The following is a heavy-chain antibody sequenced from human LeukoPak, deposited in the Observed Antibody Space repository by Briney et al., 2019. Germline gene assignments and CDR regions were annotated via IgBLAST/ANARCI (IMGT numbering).Heavy chain of an antibody. CDR3: AKLPAYYYDTSGSQYFDS. CDR1: GFTFSDYY. CDR2: ISGVRSST. J-gene: IGHJ4*02. V-gene: IGHV3-23*01. D-gene: IGHD3-22*01. Sequence: GGSLRLSCAASGFTFSDYYMSWIRQAPGKGLEWVSAISGVRSSTFYADSVKGRFTISRDNSKNTLYLQMNSLRAEDTAVYYCAKLPAYYYDTSGSQYFDSWGQGTLVTVSS.